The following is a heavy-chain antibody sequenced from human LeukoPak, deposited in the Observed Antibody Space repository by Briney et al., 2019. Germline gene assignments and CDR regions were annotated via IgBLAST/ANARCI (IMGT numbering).Heavy chain of an antibody. J-gene: IGHJ5*02. CDR1: GYTFTGYY. D-gene: IGHD3-3*01. CDR2: INPNSGGT. CDR3: ARVITYYDFSDPSPLRNWFDP. V-gene: IGHV1-2*02. Sequence: ASVKVSCKASGYTFTGYYMHWVRQAPGQGLEWMGWINPNSGGTNYAQKFQGRVTMTRDTSISTAYMELSRLRSDDTAVYYCARVITYYDFSDPSPLRNWFDPWGQGTLVTVSS.